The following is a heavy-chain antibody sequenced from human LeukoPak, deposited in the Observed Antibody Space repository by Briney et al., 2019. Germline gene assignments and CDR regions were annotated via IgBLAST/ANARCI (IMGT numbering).Heavy chain of an antibody. Sequence: PRGSLRLSCAASGFTFSSYGMHWVSQTPGKGLEWVAFIRYDGSNKYYADSVKGRFTISRDNSKNTLYLQMNSLRAEDTAVYYWGKERDTAMVTIDYWGQGTLVTVSS. CDR1: GFTFSSYG. J-gene: IGHJ4*02. D-gene: IGHD5-18*01. CDR2: IRYDGSNK. V-gene: IGHV3-30*02. CDR3: GKERDTAMVTIDY.